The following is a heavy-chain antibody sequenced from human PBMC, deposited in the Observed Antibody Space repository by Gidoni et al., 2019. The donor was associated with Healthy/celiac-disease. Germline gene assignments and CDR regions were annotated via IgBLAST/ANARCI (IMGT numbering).Heavy chain of an antibody. CDR1: GGNHSSYA. V-gene: IGHV1-69*01. J-gene: IGHJ4*02. D-gene: IGHD3-22*01. CDR2: IIPISGTA. Sequence: QVQLVQSGAEAKKPGSSGQVACKASGGNHSSYAISWVRQAPGQGLEWMGGIIPISGTANHAQKFQGRITIAADESTSTAYMELSSLRSEDTAVYYCAREWYYYDSSGYYYDSWGQGTLVTVSS. CDR3: AREWYYYDSSGYYYDS.